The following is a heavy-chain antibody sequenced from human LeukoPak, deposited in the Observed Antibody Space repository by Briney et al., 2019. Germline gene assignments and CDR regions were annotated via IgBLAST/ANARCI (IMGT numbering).Heavy chain of an antibody. V-gene: IGHV3-9*01. CDR3: AKISCGAYFDY. CDR1: GFTFDDYA. D-gene: IGHD2-2*01. CDR2: ISWNSGSI. Sequence: PGRSLRLSCAASGFTFDDYAMHWVRQAPGKGLEWVSGISWNSGSIGYADSVKGRFTISRDNAKNSLYLQMNSLRAEDTALYYCAKISCGAYFDYWGQGTLVTVSS. J-gene: IGHJ4*02.